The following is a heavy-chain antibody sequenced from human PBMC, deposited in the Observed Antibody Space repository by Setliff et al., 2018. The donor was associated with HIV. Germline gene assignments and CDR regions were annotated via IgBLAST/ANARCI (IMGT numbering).Heavy chain of an antibody. CDR1: GGSISSYC. Sequence: SETLSLTCTVSGGSISSYCWSWIRQPPGKGLEWVGSIYHSGTTYYNPSLKSRVTISVDTSKNQFTLKLSSVTAADTAVYYCARDLSGYSYGSYYYYMDVWGKGTTVTVSS. CDR2: IYHSGTT. J-gene: IGHJ6*03. CDR3: ARDLSGYSYGSYYYYMDV. D-gene: IGHD5-18*01. V-gene: IGHV4-59*12.